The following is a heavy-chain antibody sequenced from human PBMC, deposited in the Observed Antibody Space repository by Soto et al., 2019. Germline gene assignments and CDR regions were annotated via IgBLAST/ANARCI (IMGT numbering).Heavy chain of an antibody. CDR1: GGSGSSGRYY. Sequence: QVQLQESGPGLVKPSETLSLTCTVSGGSGSSGRYYWSWIRQPPGNGLELIGYIYYSGSTNYNASLKRRVTISVGTSKNQFSLKLSSVTAADTAVYYCARVPYYYDSSAHQSLYCFDYWGQGTLVTVSS. CDR2: IYYSGST. CDR3: ARVPYYYDSSAHQSLYCFDY. D-gene: IGHD3-22*01. J-gene: IGHJ4*02. V-gene: IGHV4-61*01.